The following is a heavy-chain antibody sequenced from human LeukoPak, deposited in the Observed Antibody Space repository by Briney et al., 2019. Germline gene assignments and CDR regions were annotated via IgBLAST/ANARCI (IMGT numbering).Heavy chain of an antibody. D-gene: IGHD5-18*01. V-gene: IGHV3-48*04. CDR2: ISSSGSTI. CDR1: GFTFSSYS. Sequence: GGSLRLSCAASGFTFSSYSMNWVRQAPGKGLEWVSYISSSGSTIYYADSVKGRFTISRDNAKNSLYLQMNSLRAEDTAVYYCARWVTAMVTGYFDYWGQGTLVTVSS. CDR3: ARWVTAMVTGYFDY. J-gene: IGHJ4*02.